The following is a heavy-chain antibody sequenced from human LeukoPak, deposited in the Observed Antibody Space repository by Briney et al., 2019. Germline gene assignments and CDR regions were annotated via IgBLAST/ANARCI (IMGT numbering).Heavy chain of an antibody. CDR2: IWPDRNRK. D-gene: IGHD2-15*01. Sequence: GSSLRLSCAASGFTFTDYGFHWVRQAPGKGLEWVAIIWPDRNRKLHADSVKGRLSISADNSKNTVYLQMSGLRADDTAVYFCVVVVVPAAVWQFDLWGRGTLVAVSA. CDR3: VVVVVPAAVWQFDL. CDR1: GFTFTDYG. J-gene: IGHJ2*01. V-gene: IGHV3-33*01.